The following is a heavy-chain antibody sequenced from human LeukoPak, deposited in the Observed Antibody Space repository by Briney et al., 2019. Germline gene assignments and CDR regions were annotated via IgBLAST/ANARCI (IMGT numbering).Heavy chain of an antibody. V-gene: IGHV4-39*07. Sequence: SETLSLTCTVSGGSISSSDYYWSWIRQPPGKGLEWIGEINHSGSTNYNPSLKSRVTISVDTSKNQFSLKLSSVTAADTAVYYCASLTYCSSTSCYVFSDYWGQGTLVTVSS. CDR3: ASLTYCSSTSCYVFSDY. J-gene: IGHJ4*02. CDR2: INHSGST. CDR1: GGSISSSDYY. D-gene: IGHD2-2*01.